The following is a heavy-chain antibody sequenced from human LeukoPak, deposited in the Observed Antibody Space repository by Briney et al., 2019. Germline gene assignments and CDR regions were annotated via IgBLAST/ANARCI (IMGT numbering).Heavy chain of an antibody. Sequence: GSLRLSCTASGFTFGDYAMSWVRQAPGKGLEWVGFIRSKAYGGTTEYAASVKGRFTISRDDSKSIAYLQMNSLKTEDTAVYYCTRENMVRGVISNTYYFDYWGQGTLVTVSS. V-gene: IGHV3-49*04. CDR2: IRSKAYGGTT. J-gene: IGHJ4*02. D-gene: IGHD3-10*01. CDR1: GFTFGDYA. CDR3: TRENMVRGVISNTYYFDY.